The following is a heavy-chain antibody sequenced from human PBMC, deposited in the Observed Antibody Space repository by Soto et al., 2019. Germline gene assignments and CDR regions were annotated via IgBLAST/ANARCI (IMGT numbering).Heavy chain of an antibody. CDR2: IYYSGST. CDR1: GGSISSYY. V-gene: IGHV4-59*01. Sequence: SETLSLTCTVSGGSISSYYWSWIRQPPGKGLEWIGYIYYSGSTNYNPSLKSRVTISVDTSKNQFSLKLSSVTAADTAVYYCARGNYDILTGYFTDFDYWGQGTLVTVSS. J-gene: IGHJ4*02. D-gene: IGHD3-9*01. CDR3: ARGNYDILTGYFTDFDY.